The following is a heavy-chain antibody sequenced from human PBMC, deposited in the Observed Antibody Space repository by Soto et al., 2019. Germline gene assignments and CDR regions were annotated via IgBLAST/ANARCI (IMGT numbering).Heavy chain of an antibody. CDR1: GGSFSGYY. V-gene: IGHV4-34*01. J-gene: IGHJ5*02. CDR2: INHSGST. CDR3: ARAPNLRLGSGSSP. Sequence: PSETLSLTCAVYGGSFSGYYWSWIRQPPGKGLEWIGEINHSGSTNYNPSLKSRVTISVDTSKNQFSLKLSSVTAADTAVYYCARAPNLRLGSGSSPWGQGTLVTVSS. D-gene: IGHD3-3*01.